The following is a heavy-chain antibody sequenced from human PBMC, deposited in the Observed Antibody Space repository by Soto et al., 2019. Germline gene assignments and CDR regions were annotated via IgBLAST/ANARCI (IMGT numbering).Heavy chain of an antibody. Sequence: SGGSLRLSCAASGFTFSSYDMHWVRQATGKGLEWVSAIGTAGDTYYPGSVKGRFTISRENAKNSLYLQMNSLRAGDTAVYYCARGISIEVARDAFDIWGQGTMVTVSS. D-gene: IGHD6-19*01. V-gene: IGHV3-13*01. J-gene: IGHJ3*02. CDR3: ARGISIEVARDAFDI. CDR2: IGTAGDT. CDR1: GFTFSSYD.